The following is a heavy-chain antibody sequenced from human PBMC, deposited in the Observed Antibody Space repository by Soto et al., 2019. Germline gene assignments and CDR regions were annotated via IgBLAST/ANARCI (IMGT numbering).Heavy chain of an antibody. V-gene: IGHV3-23*01. D-gene: IGHD1-26*01. J-gene: IGHJ4*02. Sequence: EVQLLESGGGLVQPGGSLRLSCAASGFTFSSYAMSWVRQAPGKGLEWVSAISGSGGSTYYADSVKGRFTISRDNSKNTLYLQMNSLRAEDTAVYYCANWVVGATSYFDYWGQGTLVTVSS. CDR1: GFTFSSYA. CDR3: ANWVVGATSYFDY. CDR2: ISGSGGST.